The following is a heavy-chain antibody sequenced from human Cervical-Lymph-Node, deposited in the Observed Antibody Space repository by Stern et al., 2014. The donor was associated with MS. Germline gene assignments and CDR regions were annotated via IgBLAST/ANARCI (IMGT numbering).Heavy chain of an antibody. J-gene: IGHJ4*02. CDR3: ARDDRTSWYGGMPH. V-gene: IGHV3-33*01. CDR1: GFTFSGYG. D-gene: IGHD6-13*01. CDR2: SWSDGTKE. Sequence: VQLVESGGGAVQPGRSLRLSCATSGFTFSGYGMYWVRQAPGKGLGRGAISWSDGTKEDYADSVKGRFTISRDNSKNTLYLQMTSLRAEDTAVYYCARDDRTSWYGGMPHWGQGTLVTVSS.